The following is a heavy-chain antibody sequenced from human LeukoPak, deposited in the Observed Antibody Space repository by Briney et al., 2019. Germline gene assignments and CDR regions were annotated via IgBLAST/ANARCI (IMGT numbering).Heavy chain of an antibody. CDR1: GLTFSRYW. J-gene: IGHJ4*02. CDR3: AKDWGIAAARGY. Sequence: PGGSLRLSCAASGLTFSRYWMSWVRQAPGKGLEWVSAISGSGGSTYYADSVKGRFTISRDNSKNTLYLQMNSLRAEDTAVYYCAKDWGIAAARGYWGQGTLVTVSS. D-gene: IGHD6-13*01. V-gene: IGHV3-23*01. CDR2: ISGSGGST.